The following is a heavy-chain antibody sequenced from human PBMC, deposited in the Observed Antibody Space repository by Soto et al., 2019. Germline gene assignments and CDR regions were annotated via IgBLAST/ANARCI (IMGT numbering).Heavy chain of an antibody. D-gene: IGHD2-15*01. CDR1: GYPFTTYD. J-gene: IGHJ4*02. V-gene: IGHV1-8*01. CDR3: ARGTRSFDY. CDR2: MNPNSGNT. Sequence: ASLKVSCKSSGYPFTTYDFNWVRQATGQGLEWMGWMNPNSGNTGYAQKFQGRVTMTRNTSISTAYMELSSLRSEDTAMYYCARGTRSFDYWGQGTLVTVSS.